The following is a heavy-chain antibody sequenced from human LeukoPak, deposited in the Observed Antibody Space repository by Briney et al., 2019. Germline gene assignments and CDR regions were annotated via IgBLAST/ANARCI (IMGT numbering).Heavy chain of an antibody. D-gene: IGHD3-10*01. CDR3: ARAGPGSGGFLFDY. Sequence: GGSLRLSCAASGFTFSSYEMHWVRQPPGKGLEWISYTSSGGTTMYYADSVKGRFTISRDNAKNSLYLQMNSLRAEDTAVYYCARAGPGSGGFLFDYWGQGTLVTVSS. J-gene: IGHJ4*02. CDR2: TSSGGTTM. CDR1: GFTFSSYE. V-gene: IGHV3-48*03.